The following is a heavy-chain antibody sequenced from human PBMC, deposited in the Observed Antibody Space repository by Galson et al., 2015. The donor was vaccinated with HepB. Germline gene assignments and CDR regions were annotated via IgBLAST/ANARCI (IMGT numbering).Heavy chain of an antibody. J-gene: IGHJ6*02. CDR2: INPNSGDT. Sequence: SVKVSCKASGSTFTNYYLHWVRQAPGQGLEWLGRINPNSGDTNYAQKFQGRVTMTGDTPIGTAYMDLSRLRSDDTAVYYCARDRRRGPLVRGDGLDVWGQGTAVTVSS. D-gene: IGHD3-10*01. CDR3: ARDRRRGPLVRGDGLDV. CDR1: GSTFTNYY. V-gene: IGHV1-2*06.